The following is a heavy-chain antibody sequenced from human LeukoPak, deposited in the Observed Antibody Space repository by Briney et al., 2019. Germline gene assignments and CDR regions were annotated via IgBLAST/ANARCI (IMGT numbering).Heavy chain of an antibody. V-gene: IGHV1-2*04. CDR3: ARSGGDDILTGYGNWFDP. D-gene: IGHD3-9*01. J-gene: IGHJ5*02. CDR2: INPNSGGT. Sequence: ASVKVSCKASGYTFTGYYMHWVRQAPGQGLEWMGWINPNSGGTNYAQKSQGWVTMTRDTSISTAYMELSRLRSDDTAVYYCARSGGDDILTGYGNWFDPWGQGTLVTVSS. CDR1: GYTFTGYY.